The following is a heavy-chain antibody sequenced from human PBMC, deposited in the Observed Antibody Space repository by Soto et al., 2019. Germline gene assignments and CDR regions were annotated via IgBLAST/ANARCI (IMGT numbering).Heavy chain of an antibody. CDR2: LYYSGST. D-gene: IGHD2-2*01. J-gene: IGHJ5*02. Sequence: SETLPLTCTGSGGSVSSGSYYWSWIRQPPWKGLEWIGYLYYSGSTNYNPSLKSRVTISVDTSKNQFSLKLSSVTAADTAVYYCARVPVRKRTVVLVPAARENWFDPWGQGTLVTVSS. CDR3: ARVPVRKRTVVLVPAARENWFDP. CDR1: GGSVSSGSYY. V-gene: IGHV4-61*01.